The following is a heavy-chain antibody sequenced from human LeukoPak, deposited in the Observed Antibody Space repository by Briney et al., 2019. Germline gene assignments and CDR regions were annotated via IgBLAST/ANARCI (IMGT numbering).Heavy chain of an antibody. CDR1: GYTFTNHD. CDR3: ARGVNSQGTAMVLFDS. J-gene: IGHJ4*02. Sequence: ASVKVSCKASGYTFTNHDINWVRQASGQGVEWMGWMNPKSGNTGYLQKFQGRVTMTSDTSMSTAFMELSSLTSEDTAVYYCARGVNSQGTAMVLFDSWGQGSLVTVSA. CDR2: MNPKSGNT. V-gene: IGHV1-8*01. D-gene: IGHD5-18*01.